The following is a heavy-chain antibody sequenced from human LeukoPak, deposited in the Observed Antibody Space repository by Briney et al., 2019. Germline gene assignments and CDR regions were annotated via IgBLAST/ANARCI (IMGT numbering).Heavy chain of an antibody. CDR3: ARTSYDYVWGSYRRNNWFDP. CDR1: GGSISSSNW. Sequence: SETLSLICAVSGGSISSSNWWTWVRQPPGKGLEWIGKIYHSGKTSYNPSLKSRVTISVDTSKNQFSLKLSSVTAADTAVYYCARTSYDYVWGSYRRNNWFDPWGQGTLVTVSS. D-gene: IGHD3-16*02. V-gene: IGHV4-4*02. J-gene: IGHJ5*02. CDR2: IYHSGKT.